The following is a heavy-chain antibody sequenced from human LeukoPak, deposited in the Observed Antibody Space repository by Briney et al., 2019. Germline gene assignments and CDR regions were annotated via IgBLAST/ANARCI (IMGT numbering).Heavy chain of an antibody. D-gene: IGHD4/OR15-4a*01. V-gene: IGHV3-30*18. J-gene: IGHJ6*02. CDR3: AKDAYERDDYGDHLRDFMDV. Sequence: PGGSLRPSCAGSGFTFSRYGVHWVRQAPGKGPEWVASISHDGRYKYYADSVRGRITMSRDTSKNTPYLQMNSLRGEDTAVYYCAKDAYERDDYGDHLRDFMDVWGQGTTVTVSS. CDR1: GFTFSRYG. CDR2: ISHDGRYK.